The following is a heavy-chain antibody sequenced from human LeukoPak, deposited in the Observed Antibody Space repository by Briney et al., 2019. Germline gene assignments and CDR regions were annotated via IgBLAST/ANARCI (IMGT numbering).Heavy chain of an antibody. CDR3: ARNGFWSGNYHYYGMDV. Sequence: GGSLRLSCAASGFSFSTYEMNWVRQVPGKGLEWVSYIETSGNTIHYADSVKGRFTMSRDNAKKSLYLQMNSLRAKDTAVYYCARNGFWSGNYHYYGMDVWGQGTTVTVSS. CDR1: GFSFSTYE. CDR2: IETSGNTI. V-gene: IGHV3-48*03. J-gene: IGHJ6*02. D-gene: IGHD3-3*01.